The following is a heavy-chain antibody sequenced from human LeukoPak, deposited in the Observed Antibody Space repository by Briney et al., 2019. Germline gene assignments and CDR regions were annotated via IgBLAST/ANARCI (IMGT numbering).Heavy chain of an antibody. J-gene: IGHJ4*02. CDR3: ARGLYCSGGSCYLYYFDY. Sequence: SVKVSCKASRGTFSSYAISWVRQAPGQGLEWMGGIIPIFGTANYAQKFQGRVTITTDESTSTAYMELSSLRSEDTAVYYCARGLYCSGGSCYLYYFDYWGQGTLVTVSS. CDR2: IIPIFGTA. V-gene: IGHV1-69*05. CDR1: RGTFSSYA. D-gene: IGHD2-15*01.